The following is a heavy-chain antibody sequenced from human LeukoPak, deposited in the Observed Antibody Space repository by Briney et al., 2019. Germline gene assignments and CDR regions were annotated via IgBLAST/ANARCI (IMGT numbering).Heavy chain of an antibody. CDR2: IYTGGNT. D-gene: IGHD6-19*01. V-gene: IGHV3-53*01. CDR1: GFSVSSNY. CDR3: ASPSSGQSFDI. Sequence: GGSLRLSCAASGFSVSSNYMNWVRQAPGKGLEWVSVIYTGGNTYYAESVKGRFTISRDNSKNTLYLQMHSLRAEDTAVYYCASPSSGQSFDIWGQGTLLTVSS. J-gene: IGHJ4*01.